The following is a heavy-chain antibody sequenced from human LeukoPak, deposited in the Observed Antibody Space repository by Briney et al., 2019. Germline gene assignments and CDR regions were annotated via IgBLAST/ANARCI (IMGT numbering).Heavy chain of an antibody. CDR3: ASSSTWYYFDY. CDR2: IYSGGST. V-gene: IGHV3-66*01. Sequence: GGSLRLSYAASGFTVSSNYMSWVRQAPGKGLEWVSVIYSGGSTYYADSVKGRFTISRDNSKNTLYLQMNSLRAEDTAVYYCASSSTWYYFDYWGQGTLVTVSS. J-gene: IGHJ4*02. D-gene: IGHD6-19*01. CDR1: GFTVSSNY.